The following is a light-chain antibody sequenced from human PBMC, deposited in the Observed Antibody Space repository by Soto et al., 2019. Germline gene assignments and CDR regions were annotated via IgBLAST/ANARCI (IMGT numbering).Light chain of an antibody. CDR3: QSYDSSLNGGV. Sequence: QSVLTQPPSVSGAPRQRVTISCTGSSSNIGAGYDVYWYQQLPGTAPKLLIYGNTNRPSGVPDRFSGSKSGTSASLAITGLQAEDEADYYCQSYDSSLNGGVFGGGTKLTVL. CDR1: SSNIGAGYD. CDR2: GNT. J-gene: IGLJ3*02. V-gene: IGLV1-40*01.